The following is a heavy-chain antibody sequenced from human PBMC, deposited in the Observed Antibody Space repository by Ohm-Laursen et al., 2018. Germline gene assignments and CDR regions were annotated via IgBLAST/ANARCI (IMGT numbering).Heavy chain of an antibody. V-gene: IGHV4-34*01. D-gene: IGHD3-16*01. CDR1: VDSFSGYH. CDR2: VNYNGDA. CDR3: ARHMGRDYFDY. J-gene: IGHJ4*02. Sequence: SETLSLTCAVYVDSFSGYHWGWVRQPPGKGLEWIGDVNYNGDANYNPSLRSRVSFSVDTSKNQFSLKLNSVTAADTAVYYCARHMGRDYFDYWGQGTLVTVSS.